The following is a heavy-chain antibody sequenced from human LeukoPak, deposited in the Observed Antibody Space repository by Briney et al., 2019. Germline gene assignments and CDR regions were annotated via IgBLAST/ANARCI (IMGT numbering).Heavy chain of an antibody. J-gene: IGHJ4*02. CDR3: ARDPSLWEQWPYFDY. CDR2: IYTSGST. Sequence: SETLSLTCTVSGGSISSGSYYWSWIRQPAGKGLEWIGRIYTSGSTNYNPSLKSRVTISVDASKNQFSLKLSSVTAADTAVYYCARDPSLWEQWPYFDYWGQGTLVTVSS. CDR1: GGSISSGSYY. V-gene: IGHV4-61*02. D-gene: IGHD6-19*01.